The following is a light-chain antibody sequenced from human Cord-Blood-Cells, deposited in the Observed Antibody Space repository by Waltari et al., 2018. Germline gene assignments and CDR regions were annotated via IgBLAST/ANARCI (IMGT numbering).Light chain of an antibody. CDR2: AAS. J-gene: IGKJ1*01. Sequence: DIQMTQSPSSLSASVGDRVTITCRASQSISSYLNWYQQKPGKAPKLLIYAASSLQSGVPSRFSGSGSGTDCTLTSSSLQPEDFATYDCQQSYSTPRTFGQGTKVEIK. CDR3: QQSYSTPRT. V-gene: IGKV1-39*01. CDR1: QSISSY.